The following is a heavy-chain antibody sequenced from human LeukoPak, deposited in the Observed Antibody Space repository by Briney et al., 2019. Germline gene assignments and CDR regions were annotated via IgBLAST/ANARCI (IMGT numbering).Heavy chain of an antibody. CDR2: INHSGST. CDR3: ATNWFDP. J-gene: IGHJ5*02. V-gene: IGHV4-39*07. Sequence: SETLSLTCTVSGASINSDTYYWGWIRQPPGKGLEWIGEINHSGSTNYNPSLKSRVTISVDTSKNQFSLKLSSVTAADTAVYYCATNWFDPWGQGTLVTVSS. CDR1: GASINSDTYY.